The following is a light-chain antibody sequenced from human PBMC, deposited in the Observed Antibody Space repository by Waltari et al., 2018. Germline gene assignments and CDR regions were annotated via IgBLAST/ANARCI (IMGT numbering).Light chain of an antibody. J-gene: IGLJ3*02. CDR3: SSYGGNRNEV. CDR1: SSDIGGYSY. V-gene: IGLV2-8*01. CDR2: EVN. Sequence: QSALTQPPSASGSPGQSVIISCTGTSSDIGGYSYVSWYQQHPGKAPKVLIYEVNKRPSGVPDRFSGSKSGNTASLTVSGLQADDEADYYCSSYGGNRNEVFGGGTKLTVL.